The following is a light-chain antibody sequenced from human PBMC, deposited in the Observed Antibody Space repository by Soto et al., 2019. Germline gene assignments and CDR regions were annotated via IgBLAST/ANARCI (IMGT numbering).Light chain of an antibody. CDR1: QSVSSY. Sequence: EIVLTQSPATLSLSPGERATLSCRASQSVSSYLAWYQQKPGQAPRLLIYDASNRATGIPARFSGSGSGTDFTLTISSLEPEDFAVYNCQKTWTFGQGTKVDIK. J-gene: IGKJ1*01. CDR2: DAS. V-gene: IGKV3-11*01. CDR3: QKTWT.